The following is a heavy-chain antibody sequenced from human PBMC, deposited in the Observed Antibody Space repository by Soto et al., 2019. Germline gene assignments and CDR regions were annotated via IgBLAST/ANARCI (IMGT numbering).Heavy chain of an antibody. CDR2: IFTRDSET. Sequence: PGESLKISCKGPGHLFNNHWIGWVRQTPGKGLEWMGLIFTRDSETRTSPSFQGHVSFSVDNSINTAYLQWTSLKTADTGMYFCARGYFDSGHGYDLWGQGTLVTVSS. CDR1: GHLFNNHW. V-gene: IGHV5-51*01. CDR3: ARGYFDSGHGYDL. D-gene: IGHD3-10*01. J-gene: IGHJ5*02.